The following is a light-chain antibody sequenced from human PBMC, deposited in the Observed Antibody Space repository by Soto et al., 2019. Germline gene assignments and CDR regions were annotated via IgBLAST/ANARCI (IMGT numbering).Light chain of an antibody. CDR3: SSYTRSGTLV. CDR1: SNDIGSYNY. CDR2: EVT. J-gene: IGLJ2*01. Sequence: QSVLTQPAYVSGSPGQSITISCTGTSNDIGSYNYVSWYQQHSGKAPKLIIYEVTHRPSGVSNRFSGSKSGNTASLTVSGLQADDEADYYCSSYTRSGTLVFGGGTKLTVL. V-gene: IGLV2-14*01.